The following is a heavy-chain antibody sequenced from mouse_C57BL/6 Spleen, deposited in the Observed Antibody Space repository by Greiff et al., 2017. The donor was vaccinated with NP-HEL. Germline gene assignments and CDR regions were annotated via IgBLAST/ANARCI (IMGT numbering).Heavy chain of an antibody. CDR1: GFTFSSYA. J-gene: IGHJ3*01. D-gene: IGHD2-4*01. CDR2: ISDGGSYT. CDR3: ARERDYDYDGWFAY. Sequence: EVQVVESGGGLVKPGGSLKLSCAASGFTFSSYAMSWVRQTPEKRLEWVATISDGGSYTYYPDNVKGRFTISRDNAKNNLYLQMSHLKSEDTAMYYCARERDYDYDGWFAYWGQGTLVTVSA. V-gene: IGHV5-4*01.